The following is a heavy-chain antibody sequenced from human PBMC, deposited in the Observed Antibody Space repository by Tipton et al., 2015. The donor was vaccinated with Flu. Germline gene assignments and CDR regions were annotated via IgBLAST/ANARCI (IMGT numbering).Heavy chain of an antibody. CDR1: GGSFSGYY. D-gene: IGHD3-9*01. CDR2: INHNGGT. V-gene: IGHV4-34*01. J-gene: IGHJ3*01. Sequence: TLSLTCAVYGGSFSGYYWTWIRQPPGKGLEWIGEINHNGGTTYNPSLKSRVTIVIDTSNNHFSLKLNSVTAADTAMYFCARGKEFDYWGQGTTVTVSS. CDR3: ARGKEFDY.